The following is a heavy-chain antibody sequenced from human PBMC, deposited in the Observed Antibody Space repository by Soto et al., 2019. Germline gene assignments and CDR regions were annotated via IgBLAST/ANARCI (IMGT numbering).Heavy chain of an antibody. Sequence: SSTVSLTCTVSGGSIISYYWSWIRQPPGKGLEWIGYIYYSGSTNYNPSLKSRVTISVDTSKNQFSLKLSSVTAADTAVYYCARVPPTTVTDYWGQGTLVTVSS. CDR3: ARVPPTTVTDY. CDR2: IYYSGST. D-gene: IGHD4-17*01. J-gene: IGHJ4*02. CDR1: GGSIISYY. V-gene: IGHV4-59*01.